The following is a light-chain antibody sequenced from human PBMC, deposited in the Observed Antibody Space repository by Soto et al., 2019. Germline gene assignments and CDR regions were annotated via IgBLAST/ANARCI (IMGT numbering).Light chain of an antibody. V-gene: IGLV1-40*01. CDR2: GTT. J-gene: IGLJ1*01. CDR1: SSNIGAPYD. CDR3: QSYDSSLSGYV. Sequence: QSVLTQPPSVSGAPGQRVTISCTGSSSNIGAPYDVHWYQQLPGTAPKLLIYGTTNRPSGVPDRFSGSKSGTSASLAITGLQAEDEADYYCQSYDSSLSGYVFGTGTKLTVL.